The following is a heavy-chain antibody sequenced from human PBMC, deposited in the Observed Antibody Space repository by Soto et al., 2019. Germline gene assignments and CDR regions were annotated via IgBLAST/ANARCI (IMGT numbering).Heavy chain of an antibody. V-gene: IGHV5-51*01. D-gene: IGHD2-8*02. Sequence: GESLKISCKGSGYSFTSYWIGWVRQMPGKGLEWMGIIYPGDSDTRYSPSFQGQVTISADKSISTGYLQWSSLKASDTAMYYCARQMSEVVYAIDYYYYYMDVWGKGTTVTVSS. J-gene: IGHJ6*03. CDR1: GYSFTSYW. CDR3: ARQMSEVVYAIDYYYYYMDV. CDR2: IYPGDSDT.